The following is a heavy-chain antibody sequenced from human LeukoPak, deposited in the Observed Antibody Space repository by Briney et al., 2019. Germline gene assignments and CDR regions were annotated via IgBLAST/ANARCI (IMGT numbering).Heavy chain of an antibody. CDR1: GGSISSSSYY. CDR2: IYYSGST. V-gene: IGHV4-39*01. Sequence: SETLSLTCTVSGGSISSSSYYWGWIRQPPGKGLEWIGSIYYSGSTYYNPSLKSRVTISVDTSKNQFSLKLSSVTAADTAVYYCARRSGWFYFDYWGQGTLVTVSS. CDR3: ARRSGWFYFDY. D-gene: IGHD6-19*01. J-gene: IGHJ4*02.